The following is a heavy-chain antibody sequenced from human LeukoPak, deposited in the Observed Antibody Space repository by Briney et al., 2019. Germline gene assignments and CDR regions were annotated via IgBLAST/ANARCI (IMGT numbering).Heavy chain of an antibody. CDR3: ARGVVVTAIVDV. V-gene: IGHV1-8*01. D-gene: IGHD2-21*02. CDR1: GYTFTGYD. CDR2: MNPNSGNT. J-gene: IGHJ6*02. Sequence: GASVKGSCKASGYTFTGYDINWVQQATGQGLEWMGWMNPNSGNTGYAQKFQGRVTMTRNTSISTAYMELSSLRSEDTAVYYCARGVVVTAIVDVWGQGTTVTVSS.